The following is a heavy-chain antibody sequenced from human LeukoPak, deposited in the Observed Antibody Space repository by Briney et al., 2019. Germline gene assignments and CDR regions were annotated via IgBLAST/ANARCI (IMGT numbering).Heavy chain of an antibody. Sequence: GGSLRLSCAASGFTFSSHSMNWVRQAPGKGLEWVSVIYSGGSTSYADSVKGRFTISRDNSRNTVSLQMNTLRAEDTAVYYCARGNSYDSSGYPEYFQNWGQGTLVTVSS. CDR2: IYSGGST. CDR3: ARGNSYDSSGYPEYFQN. CDR1: GFTFSSHS. V-gene: IGHV3-66*01. J-gene: IGHJ1*01. D-gene: IGHD3-22*01.